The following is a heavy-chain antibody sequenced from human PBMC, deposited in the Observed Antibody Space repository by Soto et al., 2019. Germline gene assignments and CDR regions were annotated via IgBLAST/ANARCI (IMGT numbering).Heavy chain of an antibody. J-gene: IGHJ5*02. CDR2: IYPRDSDT. CDR3: ARPHYYDSGS. Sequence: PGESLKISCKGFGYSFTDYWIAWVRQMPGKGLESMGIIYPRDSDTRYSPSFQGQVTISVDKSINTAYLQWSSLKASDTAIYYCARPHYYDSGSWGQGTLVTVSS. V-gene: IGHV5-51*01. CDR1: GYSFTDYW. D-gene: IGHD3-10*01.